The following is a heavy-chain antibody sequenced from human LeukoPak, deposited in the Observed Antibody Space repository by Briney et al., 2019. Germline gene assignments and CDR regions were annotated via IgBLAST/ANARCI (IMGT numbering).Heavy chain of an antibody. CDR1: GFTFSTYV. V-gene: IGHV3-23*01. CDR3: AKGNPPEGS. Sequence: GGSLRLSCAASGFTFSTYVMSWVRQAPGKGLEWVSAISSSGGSTYYADSVKGRFTISRDNSKNTLYLQINSLRAEDTAVYYCAKGNPPEGSWGQGTLVTVSS. CDR2: ISSSGGST. J-gene: IGHJ5*02.